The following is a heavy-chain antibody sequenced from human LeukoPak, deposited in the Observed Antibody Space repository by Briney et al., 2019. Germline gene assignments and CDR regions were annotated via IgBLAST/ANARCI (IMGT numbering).Heavy chain of an antibody. CDR2: ISSSSSYI. CDR3: ARGGPLLWFGELLNYCGMDV. J-gene: IGHJ6*02. V-gene: IGHV3-21*01. Sequence: GGSLRLSCAASGFTFSSYSMNWVRQAPGKGLEWVSSISSSSSYIYYADSVKGRFTISRDNAKNSLYLQMNSLRAEDTAVYYCARGGPLLWFGELLNYCGMDVWGQGTTVTVSS. CDR1: GFTFSSYS. D-gene: IGHD3-10*01.